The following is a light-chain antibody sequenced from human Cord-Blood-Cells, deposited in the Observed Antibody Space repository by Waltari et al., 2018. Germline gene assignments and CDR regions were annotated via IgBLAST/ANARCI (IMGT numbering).Light chain of an antibody. CDR2: AAS. J-gene: IGKJ3*01. CDR3: QQSYSTLT. V-gene: IGKV1-39*01. Sequence: DIQLTQSPSSRSASVADRVTITCRASQRVSSYFNWSQQKPGNAPKLLIYAASRLRSGVPSRFSGSGSGTDFTLTISSLQPGDFATYCCQQSYSTLTFGPGTKVYIK. CDR1: QRVSSY.